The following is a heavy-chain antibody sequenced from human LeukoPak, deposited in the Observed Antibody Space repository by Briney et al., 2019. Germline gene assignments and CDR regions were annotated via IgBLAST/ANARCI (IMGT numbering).Heavy chain of an antibody. CDR3: ARDFNYAFDY. V-gene: IGHV3-48*02. J-gene: IGHJ4*02. D-gene: IGHD2-2*01. CDR1: GFTFSSYS. CDR2: ISSGSSSI. Sequence: GGSLRLSCAASGFTFSSYSMNWVRQAPGKGLEWISRISSGSSSIHSADSVKGRFTISRDNARNSLFLQMNSLRDEDTAVYYCARDFNYAFDYWGQGTLVTVSS.